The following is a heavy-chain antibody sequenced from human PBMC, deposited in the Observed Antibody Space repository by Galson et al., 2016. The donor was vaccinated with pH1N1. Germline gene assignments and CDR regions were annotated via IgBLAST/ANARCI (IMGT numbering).Heavy chain of an antibody. CDR2: ISYEGSNK. Sequence: CLRLSCAASGFTFSSFAMYWVRQAPGKGLEWVAVISYEGSNKFYAASVQGRFTISRDNSKNTLYLQMNSLRGEDAAIYYCARVGRQWLAGDYYYMDVWGKGTTVAVSS. CDR3: ARVGRQWLAGDYYYMDV. D-gene: IGHD6-19*01. V-gene: IGHV3-30*04. CDR1: GFTFSSFA. J-gene: IGHJ6*03.